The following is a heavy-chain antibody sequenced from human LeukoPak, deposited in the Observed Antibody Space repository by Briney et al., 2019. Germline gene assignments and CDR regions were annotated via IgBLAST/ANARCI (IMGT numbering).Heavy chain of an antibody. CDR3: ARGGSAYSSSSSTFDH. V-gene: IGHV3-74*01. CDR2: INSDASST. J-gene: IGHJ4*02. D-gene: IGHD6-13*01. Sequence: GGSLRLSCAASGFTFSSYWMHWVRLAPGKGVVWVSRINSDASSTTLADSVKGRFTISRDNAKNTLFLQKYSLRVEDTAVYYCARGGSAYSSSSSTFDHWGQGTLVTVSS. CDR1: GFTFSSYW.